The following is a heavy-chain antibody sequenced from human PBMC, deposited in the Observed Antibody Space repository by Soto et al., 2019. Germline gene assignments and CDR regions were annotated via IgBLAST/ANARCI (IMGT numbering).Heavy chain of an antibody. D-gene: IGHD2-8*01. CDR1: GGSISSYY. V-gene: IGHV4-59*01. CDR2: IYYSGST. Sequence: SETLSLTCTVSGGSISSYYWSWIRQPPGKGLEWIGYIYYSGSTNYNPSLKSRVTISVDTSKNQFSLKLSSVTAADTAVYYCARASNTLMYYFDYWGQGTLVTVSS. CDR3: ARASNTLMYYFDY. J-gene: IGHJ4*02.